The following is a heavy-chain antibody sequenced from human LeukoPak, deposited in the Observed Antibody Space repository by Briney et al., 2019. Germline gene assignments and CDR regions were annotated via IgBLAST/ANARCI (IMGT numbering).Heavy chain of an antibody. CDR3: ARDYGDAFDI. J-gene: IGHJ3*02. V-gene: IGHV4-39*02. CDR1: GGSISSSSYY. CDR2: IYYSGST. D-gene: IGHD4-17*01. Sequence: PSETLSLTCTVSGGSISSSSYYWGWIRQPPGKGLEWIGSIYYSGSTYYNPSPKSRVTISVDTSKNQFSLKLSSVTAADTAVYYCARDYGDAFDIWGQGTMVTVSS.